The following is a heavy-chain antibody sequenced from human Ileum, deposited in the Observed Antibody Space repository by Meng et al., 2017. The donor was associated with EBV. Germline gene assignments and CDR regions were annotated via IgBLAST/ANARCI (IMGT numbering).Heavy chain of an antibody. CDR2: IRSGDSGIT. Sequence: QVQLVDSGGGLVKPGGAMRRPCAAAGCTITDYFMTWIRQAPGKKLEWISYIRSGDSGITYYPDSLRGRFTISRDIAKNSLYLQMDSLTAEDTAMYYCARDHGSHDSSPNTGAFDIRGHGTLGIVS. J-gene: IGHJ3*02. D-gene: IGHD3-22*01. V-gene: IGHV3-11*01. CDR3: ARDHGSHDSSPNTGAFDI. CDR1: GCTITDYF.